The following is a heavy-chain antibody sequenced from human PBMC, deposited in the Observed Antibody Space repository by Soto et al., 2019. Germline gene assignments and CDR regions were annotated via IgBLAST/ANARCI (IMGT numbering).Heavy chain of an antibody. D-gene: IGHD1-1*01. V-gene: IGHV3-48*01. Sequence: PGGSLRLSCAASGFTFSTYSMNXVRQATGKGLEWVPYISSSSNIVYYTDSVKGRFTISRDNAKNSLYLQMNSLRAEDTAVYYCAREMEGYYYYYTDVWGKGTTVTVSS. CDR1: GFTFSTYS. CDR2: ISSSSNIV. CDR3: AREMEGYYYYYTDV. J-gene: IGHJ6*03.